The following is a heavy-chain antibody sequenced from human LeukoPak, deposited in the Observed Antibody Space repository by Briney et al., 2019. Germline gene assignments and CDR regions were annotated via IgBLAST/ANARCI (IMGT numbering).Heavy chain of an antibody. CDR1: GFTFSSYS. V-gene: IGHV3-21*01. D-gene: IGHD3-22*01. CDR2: ISSSSSYI. CDR3: ARDSYDSSGYYYVMRGYFDY. Sequence: GGSLRLSCAASGFTFSSYSMNWVRQAPGKGLEWVSSISSSSSYIYYADSVKGRFTISRDNAKNSLYLQMNSLRAEDTAVYYCARDSYDSSGYYYVMRGYFDYWGQGTLVTVSS. J-gene: IGHJ4*02.